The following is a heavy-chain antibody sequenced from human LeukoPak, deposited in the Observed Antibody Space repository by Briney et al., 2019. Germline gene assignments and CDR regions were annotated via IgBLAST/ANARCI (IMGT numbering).Heavy chain of an antibody. CDR3: ARHYMPSSGAPFDL. CDR1: GGSFSGYY. V-gene: IGHV4-34*01. D-gene: IGHD6-19*01. Sequence: SETLSLTSSVYGGSFSGYYWSWIRQPPGKGLEWIGEINHSGSTNYNPSLKSRVTISVDTSKNQFSLKLSSVTAADTAVYYCARHYMPSSGAPFDLWGRGTLVTVSS. J-gene: IGHJ2*01. CDR2: INHSGST.